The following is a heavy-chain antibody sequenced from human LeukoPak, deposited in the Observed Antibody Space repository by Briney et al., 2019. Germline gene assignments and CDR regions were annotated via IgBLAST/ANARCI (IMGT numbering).Heavy chain of an antibody. J-gene: IGHJ4*02. CDR3: ARNHYGHPLDY. CDR2: IYYSGST. CDR1: GGSISSYF. V-gene: IGHV4-59*01. Sequence: SETLSLTCTVSGGSISSYFWSWIRQPPGKGLEWIGYIYYSGSTNYNPSLKSRVTISVDASKNQFSLKLTSVTAADTAVYYCARNHYGHPLDYWGQGTLVTVSS. D-gene: IGHD4-17*01.